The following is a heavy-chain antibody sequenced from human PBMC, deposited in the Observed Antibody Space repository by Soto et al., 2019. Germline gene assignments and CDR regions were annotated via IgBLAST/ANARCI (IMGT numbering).Heavy chain of an antibody. J-gene: IGHJ5*02. CDR3: ARGRYLEWVRSGWFEA. CDR1: GYGFDAYY. V-gene: IGHV1-2*02. Sequence: QVQLVQPGAEVKKPGASVKVSCKASGYGFDAYYMHWVRQAPGQGLEWMGWINPYSGDTNYAQKFRGRVTMTGDTSISPAYMELSSLTSDDTAVYYCARGRYLEWVRSGWFEAWGQGTQVTVSS. D-gene: IGHD3-3*01. CDR2: INPYSGDT.